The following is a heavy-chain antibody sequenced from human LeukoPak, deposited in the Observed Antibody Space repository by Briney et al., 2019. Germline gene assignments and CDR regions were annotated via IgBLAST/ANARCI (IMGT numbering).Heavy chain of an antibody. D-gene: IGHD2-21*01. V-gene: IGHV3-21*01. CDR3: ARTYCGGDCYSDGDY. Sequence: GGSLRLSYAASGFTFSNYYMNWVRQAPGKGLEWVSSISSSSGYIYYADSVKGRFTISRDNAKNSLYLQMNSLRAEDTAVYYCARTYCGGDCYSDGDYWGQGTLVTVSS. CDR1: GFTFSNYY. CDR2: ISSSSGYI. J-gene: IGHJ4*02.